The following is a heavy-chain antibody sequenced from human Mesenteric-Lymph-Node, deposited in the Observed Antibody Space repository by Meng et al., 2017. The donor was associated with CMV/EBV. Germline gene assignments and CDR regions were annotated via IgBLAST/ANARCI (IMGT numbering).Heavy chain of an antibody. CDR1: GFTFSDYY. J-gene: IGHJ6*02. V-gene: IGHV3-11*01. Sequence: GESLKISCAASGFTFSDYYMSWIRQAPGKGLEWVSYIGSSGSIIKYADSVKGRFTISRDNAKNSLYLQMNSLRAEDTAMYYCARGLGRMDVWGQGTTVTVSS. CDR3: ARGLGRMDV. CDR2: IGSSGSII.